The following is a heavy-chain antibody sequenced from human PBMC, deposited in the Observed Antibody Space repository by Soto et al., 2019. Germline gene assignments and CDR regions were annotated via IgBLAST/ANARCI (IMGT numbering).Heavy chain of an antibody. J-gene: IGHJ4*02. D-gene: IGHD6-19*01. CDR1: GGSISSYY. CDR3: ARAGYSSGWYIYYFDY. Sequence: SETLSLTCTVSGGSISSYYWSWIRQPPGKGLEWIGYIYYSGSTNYNPSLKSRVTISVDTSKNQFSLKLSSVTAADTAVYYCARAGYSSGWYIYYFDYWGQGTLVTVSS. CDR2: IYYSGST. V-gene: IGHV4-59*01.